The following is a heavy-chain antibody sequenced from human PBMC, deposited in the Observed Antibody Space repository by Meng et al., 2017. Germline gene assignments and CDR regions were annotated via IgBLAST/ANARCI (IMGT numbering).Heavy chain of an antibody. CDR2: ISYDGSNK. Sequence: GGSLRLSCAASGFTFSSYAMRWVRQAPGKGLEWVAVISYDGSNKYYADSVKGRFTITRDNSKNTLYLQMNSLRTEDTAVYYCARELGNYYDSSGYYPFDYWGQGTLVTVSS. CDR3: ARELGNYYDSSGYYPFDY. CDR1: GFTFSSYA. J-gene: IGHJ4*01. V-gene: IGHV3-30*01. D-gene: IGHD3-22*01.